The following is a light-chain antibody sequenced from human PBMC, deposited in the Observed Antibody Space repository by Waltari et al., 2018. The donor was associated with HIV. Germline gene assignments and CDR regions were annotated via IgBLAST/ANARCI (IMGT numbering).Light chain of an antibody. CDR1: SSNIGSHY. CDR3: ATWDDSLSGVL. V-gene: IGLV1-47*01. CDR2: RNQ. J-gene: IGLJ2*01. Sequence: SVLTQPPSASGTPGQRVTISCSGSSSNIGSHYVFWYQQLPGTAPKLLMHRNQQRPSGVPDRFSDSTSGTSASLAISGLRSGDEADYYCATWDDSLSGVLFGGGTKLTVL.